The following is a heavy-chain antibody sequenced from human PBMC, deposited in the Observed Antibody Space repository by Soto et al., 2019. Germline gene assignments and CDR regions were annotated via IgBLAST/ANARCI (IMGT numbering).Heavy chain of an antibody. D-gene: IGHD2-21*02. CDR1: GSTFSSYT. CDR2: IIPVLGVT. Sequence: QVQLVQSGAEVKKPGSSVKVSCQASGSTFSSYTVSWVRQAPGQGLEWMGRIIPVLGVTNYAPKFKGRVTIGADKTETTAYMELGCLGSGDTAVYYCARRRYCGADCYSKYYYGMDVWGQGTTVTVSS. V-gene: IGHV1-69*02. J-gene: IGHJ6*02. CDR3: ARRRYCGADCYSKYYYGMDV.